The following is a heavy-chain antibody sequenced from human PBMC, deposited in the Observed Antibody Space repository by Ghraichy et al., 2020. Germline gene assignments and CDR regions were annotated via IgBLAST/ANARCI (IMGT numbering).Heavy chain of an antibody. CDR1: GGSISSYY. CDR3: ARDPNWGSGTAHWDFDL. V-gene: IGHV4-59*01. D-gene: IGHD7-27*01. J-gene: IGHJ2*01. CDR2: IHYSGST. Sequence: SETLSLTCTVSGGSISSYYWSWIRQSPGKGLEWIGYIHYSGSTNYNPSVQSRVTISVDTSKNQFSLKLGSLTAADTAVYYCARDPNWGSGTAHWDFDLWGLGTLVAVSS.